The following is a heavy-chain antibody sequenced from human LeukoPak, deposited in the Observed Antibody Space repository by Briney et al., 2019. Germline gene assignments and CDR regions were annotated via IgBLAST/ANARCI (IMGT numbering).Heavy chain of an antibody. Sequence: GSLRLSCAASGFTVSSNYMSWIRQPPGKGLEWIGEINHSGSTNYNPSLKSRVTISVDTSKNQFSLKLSSVTAADTAVYYCARGPNYYDSSRDAFDIWGQGTMVTVSS. CDR2: INHSGST. J-gene: IGHJ3*02. CDR1: GFTVSSNY. D-gene: IGHD3-22*01. V-gene: IGHV4-34*01. CDR3: ARGPNYYDSSRDAFDI.